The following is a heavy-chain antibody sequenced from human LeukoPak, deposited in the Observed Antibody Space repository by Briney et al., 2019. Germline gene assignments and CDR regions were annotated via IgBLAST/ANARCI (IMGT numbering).Heavy chain of an antibody. CDR1: GFSFSSYA. Sequence: GGSLRLSCAASGFSFSSYAMSWVRQAPGKGLEWVSAISGSRGATYYADSVRGRFTISRDNPKNTLYLQMNSLRAEDTALYYCAKSYGSSGFYLPYWGQGTLVTVSS. V-gene: IGHV3-23*01. D-gene: IGHD3-22*01. J-gene: IGHJ4*02. CDR2: ISGSRGAT. CDR3: AKSYGSSGFYLPY.